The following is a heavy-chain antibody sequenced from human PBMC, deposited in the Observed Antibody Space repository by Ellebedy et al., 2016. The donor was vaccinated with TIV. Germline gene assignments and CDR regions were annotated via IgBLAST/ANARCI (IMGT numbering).Heavy chain of an antibody. Sequence: ASVKVSXXASGYTFTGYYMHWVRQAPGQGLEWMGWINPNSGGTNYAQKFQGRVTMTRDTSISTAYMELSRLRSDDTAVYYCARTNRYFDWPDDYWGQGTLVTVSS. CDR2: INPNSGGT. V-gene: IGHV1-2*02. D-gene: IGHD3-9*01. CDR1: GYTFTGYY. J-gene: IGHJ4*02. CDR3: ARTNRYFDWPDDY.